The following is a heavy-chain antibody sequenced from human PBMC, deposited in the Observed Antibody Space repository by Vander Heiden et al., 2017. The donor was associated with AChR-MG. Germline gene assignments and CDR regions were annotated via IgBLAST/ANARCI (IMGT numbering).Heavy chain of an antibody. CDR3: ARGGYGDYVGGYYYYGMDV. Sequence: QVQLQESGPGLVKPSETLSLTCTVSGGSISSYYWSWIRQPPGKGLEWIGYIYYSGSTNYNPSLKSRVTISVDTSKNQFSLKLSSVTAADTAVYYCARGGYGDYVGGYYYYGMDVWGQGTTVTVSS. D-gene: IGHD4-17*01. V-gene: IGHV4-59*01. CDR2: IYYSGST. J-gene: IGHJ6*02. CDR1: GGSISSYY.